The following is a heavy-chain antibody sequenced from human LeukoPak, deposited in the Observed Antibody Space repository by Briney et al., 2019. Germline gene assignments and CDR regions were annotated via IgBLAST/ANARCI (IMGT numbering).Heavy chain of an antibody. CDR1: GFTFSSYA. J-gene: IGHJ4*02. D-gene: IGHD5-18*01. CDR2: ISHDGSNK. Sequence: GGSLRLSCAASGFTFSSYAMHWVRQAPGKGLEWVAVISHDGSNKYYADSVKGRFTISRDNSKNTLYLQMNSLRAEDTAVYYCASPGYSYGSLFDYWGQGTLVTVSS. CDR3: ASPGYSYGSLFDY. V-gene: IGHV3-30-3*01.